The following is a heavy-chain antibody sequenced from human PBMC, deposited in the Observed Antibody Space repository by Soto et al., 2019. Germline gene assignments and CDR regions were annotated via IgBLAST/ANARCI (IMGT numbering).Heavy chain of an antibody. J-gene: IGHJ5*02. CDR3: ARNQGVELVPLATVDWFDP. CDR1: GVSISCGDCY. V-gene: IGHV3-23*01. CDR2: ISGSGFKK. D-gene: IGHD1-26*01. Sequence: ETLSLTCPVSGVSISCGDCYWSWVRPAPGKGLEWISSISGSGFKKYYADSVKGRFTISRDNSKSTVYLELNNLSAEDTAVYHCARNQGVELVPLATVDWFDPWGQGSVVNVAS.